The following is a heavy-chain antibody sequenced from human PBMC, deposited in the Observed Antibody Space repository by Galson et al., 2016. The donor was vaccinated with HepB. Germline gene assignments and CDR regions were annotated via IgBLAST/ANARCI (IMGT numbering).Heavy chain of an antibody. J-gene: IGHJ4*02. D-gene: IGHD3-3*02. V-gene: IGHV5-10-1*01. CDR2: IDPSDYDT. Sequence: QSGAEVKKPGESLKIFCKASGYTFTTYWITWVRQVPGKGLEWVGRIDPSDYDTNYNPSFFGQLTISTDRSISPAYLQWSSLKAADSAIYYGARQGRYHFESKGDDWGPGTLVTVTS. CDR3: ARQGRYHFESKGDD. CDR1: GYTFTTYW.